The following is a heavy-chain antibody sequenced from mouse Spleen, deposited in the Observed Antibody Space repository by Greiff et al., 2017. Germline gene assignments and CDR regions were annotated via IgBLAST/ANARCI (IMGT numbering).Heavy chain of an antibody. CDR1: GFTFSSYA. D-gene: IGHD1-2*01. CDR2: ISSGGGNT. Sequence: EVNVVESGGGLVKLGGSLKLSCAASGFTFSSYAMSWVRQTPEKRLEWVATISSGGGNTYYPDSVKGRFTISRDNAKNTLYLQMSSLKSEDTAMYYCARHGIHYYGYGAMDYWGQGTSVTVSS. CDR3: ARHGIHYYGYGAMDY. J-gene: IGHJ4*01. V-gene: IGHV5-9*04.